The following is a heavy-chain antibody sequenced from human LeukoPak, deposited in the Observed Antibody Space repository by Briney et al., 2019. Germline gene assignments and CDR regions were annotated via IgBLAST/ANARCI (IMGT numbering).Heavy chain of an antibody. CDR3: VKEHITGWPNFDH. CDR2: LRMDGSHP. D-gene: IGHD3-10*01. J-gene: IGHJ4*02. Sequence: PGGSLRLSCAASGFTFGVFSMHWVRQAPGKGLKWVSVLRMDGSHPSCAVSVNGRFTISRGNSRNSLYLQMNSLRFEDTAVYYFVKEHITGWPNFDHWGQGALVTVSS. CDR1: GFTFGVFS. V-gene: IGHV3-43*01.